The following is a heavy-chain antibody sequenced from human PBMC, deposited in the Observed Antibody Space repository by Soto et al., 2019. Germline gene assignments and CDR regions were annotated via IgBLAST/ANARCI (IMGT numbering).Heavy chain of an antibody. D-gene: IGHD5-12*01. Sequence: PGGSLRLSCAASGFTFSSYSMNWVRQAPGKGLEWVSSISSSSSYIYYADSVKGRFTISRDNAKNSLYLQMNSLRAEDTTVYYCARDRLRHFDYWGQGTLVTVSS. V-gene: IGHV3-21*01. CDR3: ARDRLRHFDY. J-gene: IGHJ4*02. CDR2: ISSSSSYI. CDR1: GFTFSSYS.